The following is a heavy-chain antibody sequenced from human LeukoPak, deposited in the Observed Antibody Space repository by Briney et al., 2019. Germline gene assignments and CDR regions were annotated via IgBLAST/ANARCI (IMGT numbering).Heavy chain of an antibody. Sequence: PSETLSLTCTVSGGSISGDNYYWSWIRQPAGKGLEWIGRISTSGSTSYNPSLKSRVTISVDMSKNQFSLKVSSVTAADTAVYYCARLDLGTTGTRCWFDPWGQGTLVTVSS. CDR2: ISTSGST. V-gene: IGHV4-61*02. CDR3: ARLDLGTTGTRCWFDP. D-gene: IGHD1-1*01. J-gene: IGHJ5*02. CDR1: GGSISGDNYY.